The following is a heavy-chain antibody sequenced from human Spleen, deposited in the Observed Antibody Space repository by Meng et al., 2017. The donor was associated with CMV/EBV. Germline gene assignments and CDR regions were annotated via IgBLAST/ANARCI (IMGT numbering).Heavy chain of an antibody. D-gene: IGHD5-18*01. CDR2: VDPEDGKT. V-gene: IGHV1-69-2*01. CDR3: ARGANTAMVTFSDY. CDR1: GYTFTDYY. Sequence: SGYTFTDYYVHWVQQAPGKGLEWMGLVDPEDGKTIYAEKFQGSVTMTADTSIDTAYLEVSSLRSEDTAVYYCARGANTAMVTFSDYWGQGTLVTVSS. J-gene: IGHJ4*02.